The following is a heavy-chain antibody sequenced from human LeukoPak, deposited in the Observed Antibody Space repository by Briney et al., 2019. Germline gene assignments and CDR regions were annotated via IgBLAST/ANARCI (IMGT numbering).Heavy chain of an antibody. V-gene: IGHV5-51*01. CDR2: IYPGDSDT. CDR1: GFPFTTYW. CDR3: ARGRGYSYNYYYFDY. Sequence: GESLQISCQGSGFPFTTYWIGWVRQMPGKGLEWLGIIYPGDSDTRYSPYFQGQVTISADKSITTAYLQWSSLKASDTAIYYCARGRGYSYNYYYFDYWGQGTLVTVSS. D-gene: IGHD5-12*01. J-gene: IGHJ4*02.